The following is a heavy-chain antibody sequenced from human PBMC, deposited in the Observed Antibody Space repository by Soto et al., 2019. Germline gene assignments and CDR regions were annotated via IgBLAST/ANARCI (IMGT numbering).Heavy chain of an antibody. CDR1: GASISSGGSS. CDR2: IYHSGIT. Sequence: QLQLQESGSGLVKPSQTLSLTCAVSGASISSGGSSWSWIRQAPGTGLEWIGYIYHSGITNYTPSLKSRVTISVDKSQNQFSLSLSFVTAADTAVYYCARGLAVGGSYGLDVWGQGTTVTVSS. CDR3: ARGLAVGGSYGLDV. J-gene: IGHJ6*02. D-gene: IGHD3-16*01. V-gene: IGHV4-30-2*01.